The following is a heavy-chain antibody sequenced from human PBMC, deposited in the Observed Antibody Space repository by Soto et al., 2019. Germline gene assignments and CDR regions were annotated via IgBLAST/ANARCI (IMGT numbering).Heavy chain of an antibody. D-gene: IGHD2-15*01. Sequence: SETLSLTCAVYGGSFSGYYWSWIRQPPGKGLEWIGEINHSGSTNYNPSLKSRVTISVDTSKNQFSLKLSSVTAADTAVYYCARANIVVVVAAQTADAFDIWGQGTMVTVSS. CDR1: GGSFSGYY. CDR3: ARANIVVVVAAQTADAFDI. J-gene: IGHJ3*02. V-gene: IGHV4-34*01. CDR2: INHSGST.